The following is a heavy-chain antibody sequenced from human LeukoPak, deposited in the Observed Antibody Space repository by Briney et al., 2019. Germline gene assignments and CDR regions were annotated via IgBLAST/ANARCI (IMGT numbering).Heavy chain of an antibody. D-gene: IGHD2-2*01. CDR3: ARYHSGYFVY. V-gene: IGHV1-18*01. CDR1: GYTFTSYG. CDR2: ISAYNGNT. J-gene: IGHJ4*03. Sequence: VASVKVSCKAAGYTFTSYGISSVRQAPGQGVEWMGWISAYNGNTNYAQKLQGRVTMTTDTSTSTAYMELRSLRSDDTAVYYCARYHSGYFVYWGQGTLVTVSS.